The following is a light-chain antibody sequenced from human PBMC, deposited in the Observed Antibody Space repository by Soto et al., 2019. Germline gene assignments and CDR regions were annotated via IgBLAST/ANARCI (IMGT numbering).Light chain of an antibody. CDR2: EVS. J-gene: IGLJ3*02. CDR3: TSYSRYRVLV. Sequence: QSALTQPASVSGSLGQSITISCTGTSSDIGGYKYVSWYQQHPGKAPKLIIFEVSNRPSGVSDRFSGSNSGNTASLTISGLQAEDEADYYCTSYSRYRVLVFGGGTKPHRP. CDR1: SSDIGGYKY. V-gene: IGLV2-14*01.